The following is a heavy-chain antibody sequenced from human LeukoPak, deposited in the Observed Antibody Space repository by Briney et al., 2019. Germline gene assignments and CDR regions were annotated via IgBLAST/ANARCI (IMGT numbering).Heavy chain of an antibody. J-gene: IGHJ4*02. D-gene: IGHD3-22*01. CDR1: GFTFSSYA. Sequence: PGGSLRLSCAASGFTFSSYAMSWVRQAPGKGLEWVSAISGSGGSTYYADSVEGRFTISRDNSKNTLYLQMNSLRAEDTAVYYCAKDPVLRNYYDSSGYLFDYWGQGTLVTVSS. CDR3: AKDPVLRNYYDSSGYLFDY. CDR2: ISGSGGST. V-gene: IGHV3-23*01.